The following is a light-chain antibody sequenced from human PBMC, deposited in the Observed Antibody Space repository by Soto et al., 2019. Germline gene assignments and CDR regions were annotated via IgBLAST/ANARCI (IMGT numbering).Light chain of an antibody. CDR1: QSVTSNY. Sequence: EIVLTQSPGTLSLSPGDRATLSCRASQSVTSNYLAWYQHKPGQSPRLLVYGASKRATGIPDRFSGGGSGTDFTLTISRLEPEDFAGYYCQQNERSTLLPFGGETKVDIK. CDR3: QQNERSTLLP. J-gene: IGKJ4*01. CDR2: GAS. V-gene: IGKV3-20*01.